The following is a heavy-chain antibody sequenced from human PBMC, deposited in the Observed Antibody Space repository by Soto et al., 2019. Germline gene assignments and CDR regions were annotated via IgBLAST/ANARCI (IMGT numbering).Heavy chain of an antibody. J-gene: IGHJ6*02. CDR2: ISSSSSYI. CDR1: GFTFSSYS. CDR3: ARGGRWFGELFNPDYYYYYGMDV. V-gene: IGHV3-21*01. Sequence: PGGSLRLSCAASGFTFSSYSMNWVRQAPGKGLERVSSISSSSSYIYYADSVKGRFTISRDNAKNSLYLQMNSLRAEDTAVYYCARGGRWFGELFNPDYYYYYGMDVWGQGTTVTVSS. D-gene: IGHD3-10*01.